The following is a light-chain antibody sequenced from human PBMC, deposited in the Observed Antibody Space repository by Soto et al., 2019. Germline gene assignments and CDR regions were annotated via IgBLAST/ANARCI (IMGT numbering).Light chain of an antibody. Sequence: QSALTQPPSVSGSPGQSITISCTGTSSDVAGYNYVSWYQQHPGKAPKLMIYDVSNRPSGVSNRFSGSKSGNTASLTISGLQAEDDADDYCSSSTSSGNLEVFGTGTKVTVL. V-gene: IGLV2-14*01. CDR1: SSDVAGYNY. CDR2: DVS. J-gene: IGLJ1*01. CDR3: SSSTSSGNLEV.